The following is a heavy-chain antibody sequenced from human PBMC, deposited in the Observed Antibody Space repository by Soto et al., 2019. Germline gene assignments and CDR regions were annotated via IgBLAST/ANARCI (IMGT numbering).Heavy chain of an antibody. D-gene: IGHD3-16*02. CDR1: GYTFTAYA. CDR2: INPGNGNT. Sequence: QVQLVQSGGEEKKPGASVKVSCEASGYTFTAYAIHWLRQAPGQRLEWMAWINPGNGNTKYSQKFLGRVSITRDTSASTAYLELGSLRSEDTAVYYCARPAISPYGGLIRPFDYWGQGNLVTVSS. CDR3: ARPAISPYGGLIRPFDY. V-gene: IGHV1-3*05. J-gene: IGHJ4*02.